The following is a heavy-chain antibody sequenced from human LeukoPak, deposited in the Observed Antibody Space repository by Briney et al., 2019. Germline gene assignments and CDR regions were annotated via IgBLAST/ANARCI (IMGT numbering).Heavy chain of an antibody. D-gene: IGHD1-14*01. J-gene: IGHJ4*02. CDR3: ARLRRRRIDS. CDR1: GFTFSRYA. V-gene: IGHV3-30*04. CDR2: ISYDGSSK. Sequence: PGRSLRLSCAASGFTFSRYAMHWVRQAPGKGLEWVAVISYDGSSKSYADSVKGRFTISRDNSKNTLYLQMNSLRAEDTAVYYCARLRRRRIDSWGQGTLVTVSS.